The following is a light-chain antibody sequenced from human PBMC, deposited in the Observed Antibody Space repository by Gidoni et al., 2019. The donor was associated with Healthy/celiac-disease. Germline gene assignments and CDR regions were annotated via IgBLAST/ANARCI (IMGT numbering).Light chain of an antibody. CDR3: QQYYSTPT. V-gene: IGKV4-1*01. CDR2: WAS. CDR1: QSVLYSSNNKNY. J-gene: IGKJ1*01. Sequence: DIVMTQTPDSLTVSLGERGTINCKSSQSVLYSSNNKNYLAWYQQKPGQPPKLLIYWASTRESGVPDRFSGSGSGTDVTLTSSSLQAEDVAVYYCQQYYSTPTFXXXTKVEIE.